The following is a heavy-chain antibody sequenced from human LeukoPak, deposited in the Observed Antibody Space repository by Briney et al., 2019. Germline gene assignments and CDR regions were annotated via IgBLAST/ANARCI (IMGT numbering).Heavy chain of an antibody. J-gene: IGHJ5*02. D-gene: IGHD4-23*01. CDR2: IYYSGST. CDR1: GGSISSSSYY. CDR3: ARWPIGNSAFDP. V-gene: IGHV4-39*07. Sequence: SETLSLTCTVSGGSISSSSYYWGWIRQPPGKGLEWIGSIYYSGSTYYNPSLKSRVTISVDTSKNQFSLKLSSVTAADTAVYYCARWPIGNSAFDPWGQGTLVTVFS.